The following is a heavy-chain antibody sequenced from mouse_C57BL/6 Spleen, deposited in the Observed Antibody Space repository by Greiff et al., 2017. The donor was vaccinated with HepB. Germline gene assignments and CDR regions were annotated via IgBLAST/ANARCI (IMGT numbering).Heavy chain of an antibody. D-gene: IGHD4-1*01. CDR2: ISYSGST. CDR3: ARGNWDGFAY. V-gene: IGHV3-1*01. CDR1: GYSITSGYD. Sequence: VQLQQSGPGMVKPSQSLSLTCTVTGYSITSGYDWHWIRHFPGNKLEWMGYISYSGSTNYNPSLKSRISITHDTSKNHFFLKLNSVTTEDTATYYCARGNWDGFAYWGQGTLVTVSA. J-gene: IGHJ3*01.